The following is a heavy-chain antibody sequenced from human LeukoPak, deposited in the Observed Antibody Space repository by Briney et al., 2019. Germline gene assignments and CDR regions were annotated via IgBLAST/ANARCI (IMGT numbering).Heavy chain of an antibody. CDR2: VNHSGYT. V-gene: IGHV4-34*01. J-gene: IGHJ4*02. D-gene: IGHD4-17*01. Sequence: SETLSLTCAVSGPSFSSYYWSWIRQPPGKGLEWIGEVNHSGYTNDNPSLKSRVTISVDTSKNQFSLRLRSVTAADTGVYFCARMTTGHDFWGQGTLVTVSS. CDR3: ARMTTGHDF. CDR1: GPSFSSYY.